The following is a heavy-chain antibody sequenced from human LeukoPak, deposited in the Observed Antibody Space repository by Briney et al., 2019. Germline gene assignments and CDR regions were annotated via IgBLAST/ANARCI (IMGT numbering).Heavy chain of an antibody. D-gene: IGHD3-10*01. CDR3: ARGRVTMVRGVSRGDAFDI. V-gene: IGHV4-34*01. Sequence: PGGSLRLSCAASGFTFSSYAMSWVRQAPGKGLEWIGEINHSGSTNYNPSLKSRVTISVDTSKNQFSLKLSSVTAADTAVYYCARGRVTMVRGVSRGDAFDIWGQGTMVTVSS. CDR2: INHSGST. J-gene: IGHJ3*02. CDR1: GFTFSSYA.